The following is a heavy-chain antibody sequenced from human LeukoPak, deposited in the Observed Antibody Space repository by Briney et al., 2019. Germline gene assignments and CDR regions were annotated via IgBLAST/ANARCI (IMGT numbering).Heavy chain of an antibody. CDR3: ATVIDGHMVRGIIIEGYWFDP. D-gene: IGHD3-10*01. CDR2: INPSGGTT. V-gene: IGHV1-46*01. Sequence: ASVSVSCKASGYTFAKFYIHWVRQAPGQGLEWMGIINPSGGTTSYAQKFQGRVSMTRDTSTSTAYMELSSLRSEDTAMYYCATVIDGHMVRGIIIEGYWFDPWGQGTLVTVSS. J-gene: IGHJ5*02. CDR1: GYTFAKFY.